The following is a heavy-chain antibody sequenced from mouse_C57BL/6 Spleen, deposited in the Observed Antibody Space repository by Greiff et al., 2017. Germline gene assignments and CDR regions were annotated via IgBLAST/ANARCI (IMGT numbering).Heavy chain of an antibody. D-gene: IGHD1-1*02. J-gene: IGHJ4*01. Sequence: EVMLVESGGGLVQPGGSLKLSCAASGFTFSDYGMAWVRQAPRKGPEWVAFISNLAYSIYYADTVTGRFTISRENAKNTLCLEMSSLRSEDTAMYYCARQGYGAYAMDYWGQGTSVTVSS. V-gene: IGHV5-15*01. CDR2: ISNLAYSI. CDR1: GFTFSDYG. CDR3: ARQGYGAYAMDY.